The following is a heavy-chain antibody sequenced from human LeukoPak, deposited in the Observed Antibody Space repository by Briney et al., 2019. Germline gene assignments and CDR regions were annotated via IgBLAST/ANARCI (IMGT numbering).Heavy chain of an antibody. CDR2: IRYDGSNK. CDR1: GFTFSSYG. D-gene: IGHD3-10*01. Sequence: PGGSLRLSCAASGFTFSSYGMHWVRQAPGKGLEWVAFIRYDGSNKYYADSVKGRFTISRDNSKNTLYLQMNSLRAGDTAVYYCAKALYYYGSGSYYNRPFDYWGQGTLVTVSS. V-gene: IGHV3-30*02. CDR3: AKALYYYGSGSYYNRPFDY. J-gene: IGHJ4*02.